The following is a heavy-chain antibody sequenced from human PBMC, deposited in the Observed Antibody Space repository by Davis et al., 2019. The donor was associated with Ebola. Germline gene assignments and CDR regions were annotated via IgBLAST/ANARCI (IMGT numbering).Heavy chain of an antibody. D-gene: IGHD6-19*01. J-gene: IGHJ6*04. Sequence: SETLSPTCSVSGGSTSSYFWSWLRQPPGKGLEWIGYVYYGGNTNYNASLKSRVTISLDTSKNQFSLNLRSVTAADTAMYYCARITSDSSAWYFYGMDVWGKGTTVTVSS. CDR3: ARITSDSSAWYFYGMDV. CDR1: GGSTSSYF. V-gene: IGHV4-59*01. CDR2: VYYGGNT.